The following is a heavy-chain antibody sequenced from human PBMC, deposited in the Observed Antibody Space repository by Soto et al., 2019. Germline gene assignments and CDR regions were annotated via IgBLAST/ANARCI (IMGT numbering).Heavy chain of an antibody. CDR2: ISPKSTFR. Sequence: QVHLVESGGGLVKPGGSLRLSCATSGFPFNDYYMTWIRQAPGNGLEWLSHISPKSTFRNYADSVKGRFTISRDNTESSLFLQMNSLGVDDTAVYSCVRGGGGGLFEHWGQGVLVTVSS. V-gene: IGHV3-11*06. J-gene: IGHJ4*02. D-gene: IGHD2-21*01. CDR1: GFPFNDYY. CDR3: VRGGGGGLFEH.